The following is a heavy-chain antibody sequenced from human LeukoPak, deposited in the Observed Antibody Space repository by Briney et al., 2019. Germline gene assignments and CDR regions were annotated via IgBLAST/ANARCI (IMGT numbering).Heavy chain of an antibody. D-gene: IGHD3-10*01. Sequence: ASVKVSCKVSGYTLTELSIHWVRQAPGKGLEWMGGFDPEDGETIYAQKFQGRVTMTEDTSTDTAYMELSSLRSEDTAVYYCATFTLSPRLWFGELPSELDYWGQGTLVTVSS. CDR3: ATFTLSPRLWFGELPSELDY. V-gene: IGHV1-24*01. CDR2: FDPEDGET. CDR1: GYTLTELS. J-gene: IGHJ4*02.